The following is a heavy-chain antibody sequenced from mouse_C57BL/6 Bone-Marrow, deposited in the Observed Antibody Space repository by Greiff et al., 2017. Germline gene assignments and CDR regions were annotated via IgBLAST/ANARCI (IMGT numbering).Heavy chain of an antibody. V-gene: IGHV1-19*01. CDR1: GYTFTAYY. Sequence: SGPVLVKPGASVKMSCKASGYTFTAYYMNWVKQSHGKSLEWIGVINPYNGGTSYNQKFKGKATLTVDKSSSTAYMELNSLTSEDSAVYYCARGDSNGNWGQGTLVTVSA. D-gene: IGHD2-5*01. J-gene: IGHJ3*01. CDR3: ARGDSNGN. CDR2: INPYNGGT.